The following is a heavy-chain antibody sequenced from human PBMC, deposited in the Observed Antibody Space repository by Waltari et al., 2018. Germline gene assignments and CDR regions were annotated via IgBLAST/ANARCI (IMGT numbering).Heavy chain of an antibody. CDR2: ISYDGSNK. Sequence: QVPLVESGGGVVQPGRRLRLSCAAFGFTSRCFAMHWVRPAPGKGLEGVAVISYDGSNKYYADSVKGRFTISRDNYKNTLYLQMNSLRAEDTAVYYCARVHGSGDHYYYGMDVWGQGTTVTVSS. CDR3: ARVHGSGDHYYYGMDV. V-gene: IGHV3-30-3*01. D-gene: IGHD3-10*01. CDR1: GFTSRCFA. J-gene: IGHJ6*02.